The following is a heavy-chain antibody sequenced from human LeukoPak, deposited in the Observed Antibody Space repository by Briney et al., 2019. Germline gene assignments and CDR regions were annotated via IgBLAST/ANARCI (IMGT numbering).Heavy chain of an antibody. CDR3: ARGDQWFGELRE. D-gene: IGHD3-10*01. J-gene: IGHJ4*02. V-gene: IGHV4-31*03. CDR1: GGSISSGGYY. CDR2: IYYSGST. Sequence: SETLSLTCTVSGGSISSGGYYWSWIRQHPGKGLEWIGYIYYSGSTYYNPSLKSRVTISVDTSKNQFSLKLSSVTAADTAVYYCARGDQWFGELREWGQGTLVTVSS.